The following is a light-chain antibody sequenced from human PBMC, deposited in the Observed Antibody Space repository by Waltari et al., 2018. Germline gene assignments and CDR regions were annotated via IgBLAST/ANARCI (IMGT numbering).Light chain of an antibody. CDR2: DVT. CDR3: SSYTSSGTLRI. CDR1: NSDVGGYNY. V-gene: IGLV2-14*01. Sequence: VLTPPDPVYGSPGQSITIPCTGTNSDVGGYNYVSWYQQYPGKAPRLMIYDVTKRPSGVSNRFSGSKSGNTASLTISGLQAEDEADYYCSSYTSSGTLRIFGGGTKVTAL. J-gene: IGLJ2*01.